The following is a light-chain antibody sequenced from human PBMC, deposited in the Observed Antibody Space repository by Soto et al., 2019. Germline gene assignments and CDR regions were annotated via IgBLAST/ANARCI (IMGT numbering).Light chain of an antibody. V-gene: IGLV3-1*01. Sequence: SYELTQPPSVSVSPGQTASIACSADNLRNKYVCWYQQKPGQSPVLVIHQDKKRPSGIPERFSGSNSGDTATLTIRGTQTVDEADYYCQAWDSSTAIFGGGTKLTVL. CDR2: QDK. J-gene: IGLJ2*01. CDR1: NLRNKY. CDR3: QAWDSSTAI.